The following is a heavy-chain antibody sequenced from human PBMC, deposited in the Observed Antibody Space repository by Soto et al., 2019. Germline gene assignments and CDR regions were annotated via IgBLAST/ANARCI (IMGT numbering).Heavy chain of an antibody. Sequence: WTWIRQHPGTGLEWIGYIYYSGSTYYNPSLKSRVTISVDTSKNQFSLKLSSVTAADTAVYYCARSVLPWGQGTRVTFSS. CDR2: IYYSGST. CDR3: ARSVLP. V-gene: IGHV4-31*02. J-gene: IGHJ5*02.